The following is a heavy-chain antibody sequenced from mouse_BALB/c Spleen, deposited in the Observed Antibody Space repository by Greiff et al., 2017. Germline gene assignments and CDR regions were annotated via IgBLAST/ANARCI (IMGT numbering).Heavy chain of an antibody. CDR2: IYPGNVNT. D-gene: IGHD2-14*01. V-gene: IGHV1S56*01. CDR3: ARGYEDAMDY. J-gene: IGHJ4*01. Sequence: QVQLQQSGPELVKPGASVRISCKASGYTFTSYYIHWVKQRPGQGLGWIGWIYPGNVNTKYNEKFKGKATLTADKSSSTAYMQLSSLTSEDSAVYVRARGYEDAMDYWGQGTSVTVSS. CDR1: GYTFTSYY.